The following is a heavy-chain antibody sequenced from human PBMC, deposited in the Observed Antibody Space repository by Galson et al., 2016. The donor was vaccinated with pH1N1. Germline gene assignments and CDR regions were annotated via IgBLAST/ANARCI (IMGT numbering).Heavy chain of an antibody. CDR3: ATVGSYGDYPPPPYSQH. Sequence: SLRLSCAASGFMFSRYWMTWVRQAPGKGLEWVANIYHDGSEKYYVESVKGRFTISRDNSKSSLYLQMNSLRVDDTAVYYCATVGSYGDYPPPPYSQHWGQGTLVTVSS. J-gene: IGHJ1*01. CDR1: GFMFSRYW. V-gene: IGHV3-7*01. D-gene: IGHD4-17*01. CDR2: IYHDGSEK.